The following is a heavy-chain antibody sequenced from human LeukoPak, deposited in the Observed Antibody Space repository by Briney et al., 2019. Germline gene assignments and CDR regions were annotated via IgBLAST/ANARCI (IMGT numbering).Heavy chain of an antibody. Sequence: GGSLKLSCAASGFTFSSYAMNWVRQAPGKGLEWVSTISGSGGSTYYTDSVKGRFTISRDNSKNTVYLQMNSLRAEDTAVYYCAKTMGGYLPSAFDYWGQGTLVTVSS. CDR3: AKTMGGYLPSAFDY. CDR1: GFTFSSYA. CDR2: ISGSGGST. D-gene: IGHD5-12*01. J-gene: IGHJ4*02. V-gene: IGHV3-23*01.